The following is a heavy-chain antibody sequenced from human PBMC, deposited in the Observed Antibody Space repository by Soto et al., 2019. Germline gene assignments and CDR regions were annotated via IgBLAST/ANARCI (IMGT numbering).Heavy chain of an antibody. CDR3: ARRPTTYYFGY. V-gene: IGHV3-23*01. CDR1: GFTFSSYA. CDR2: ISSSGGST. J-gene: IGHJ4*02. Sequence: EVQLLESGGGLVQPGGSLRVSCAASGFTFSSYAMSWVRQAPGKGLEWVSAISSSGGSTNYADSVKGRFTISRDNSKNTLYLQMNSLRAEDTAIYSCARRPTTYYFGYWGQGTLVTVSS. D-gene: IGHD1-26*01.